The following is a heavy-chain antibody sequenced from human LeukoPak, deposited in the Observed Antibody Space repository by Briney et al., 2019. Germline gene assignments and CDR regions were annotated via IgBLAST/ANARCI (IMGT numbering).Heavy chain of an antibody. CDR1: GFTLSSYT. CDR3: AKGSTSWYAGPSDY. J-gene: IGHJ4*02. CDR2: ISGSGGST. V-gene: IGHV3-23*01. Sequence: GGSLRLSCAASGFTLSSYTMSWVRQAPGKGLEWVSGISGSGGSTYYADSVKGRFTISRDNSKNTLYLQMNSLRAEDTAVYYCAKGSTSWYAGPSDYWGQGTLVTVSS. D-gene: IGHD6-13*01.